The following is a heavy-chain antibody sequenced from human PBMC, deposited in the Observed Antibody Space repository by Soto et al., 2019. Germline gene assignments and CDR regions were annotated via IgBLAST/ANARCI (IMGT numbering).Heavy chain of an antibody. CDR3: ARGLVLRYFDLHPLPDYGMDV. Sequence: SETLSLTCAVYGGSFSGYYWSWIRQPPGKGLEWIGEINHSGSTNYNPSLKSRVTISVDTSKNQFSLKLSSVTAADTAVYYCARGLVLRYFDLHPLPDYGMDVWGQGTTVTVSS. CDR2: INHSGST. J-gene: IGHJ6*02. D-gene: IGHD3-9*01. V-gene: IGHV4-34*01. CDR1: GGSFSGYY.